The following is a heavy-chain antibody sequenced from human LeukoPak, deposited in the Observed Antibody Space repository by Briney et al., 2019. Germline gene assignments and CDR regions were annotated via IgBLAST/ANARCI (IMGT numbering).Heavy chain of an antibody. J-gene: IGHJ6*03. Sequence: GGSLTLSCAASGFTFSDYYMSWIRQAPGKGLEWVSYISSSGSTIYYADSVKGRFTISRDNAKNSPYLQMNSLRAEDTAVYYWARDMHDILNSYYTATGCADMEVWGKGTTVTISS. D-gene: IGHD3-9*01. CDR3: ARDMHDILNSYYTATGCADMEV. CDR1: GFTFSDYY. CDR2: ISSSGSTI. V-gene: IGHV3-11*01.